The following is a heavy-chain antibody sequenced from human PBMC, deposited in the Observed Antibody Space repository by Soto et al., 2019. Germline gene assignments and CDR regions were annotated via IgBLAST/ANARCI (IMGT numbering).Heavy chain of an antibody. CDR3: AKDRDSILLCCESFGYCFYS. D-gene: IGHD3-10*02. CDR2: ISRGSSYI. J-gene: IGHJ4*02. Sequence: GGSLRLSCAASGFTYSSYNVNWVRQAPGKGLEWVSSISRGSSYIYYADSVRGRFTISRDNAKSSLYLQMDSLRVGETAVYYCAKDRDSILLCCESFGYCFYSWGQGTVVTVSS. V-gene: IGHV3-21*01. CDR1: GFTYSSYN.